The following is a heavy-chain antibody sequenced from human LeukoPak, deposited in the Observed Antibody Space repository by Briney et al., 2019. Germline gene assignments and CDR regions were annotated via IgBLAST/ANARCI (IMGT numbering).Heavy chain of an antibody. CDR3: AKSQEDDTSGYHFSNFDY. V-gene: IGHV3-23*01. J-gene: IGHJ4*02. Sequence: GSLRLSCAASGFPFSSYAMSWVRQAPGKGLEWVSAISGSGGSTYYADSVKGRFTISRDNSKNTLYLQMNSLRAEDTAVYYCAKSQEDDTSGYHFSNFDYWGQGTLGTVSS. CDR2: ISGSGGST. D-gene: IGHD3-22*01. CDR1: GFPFSSYA.